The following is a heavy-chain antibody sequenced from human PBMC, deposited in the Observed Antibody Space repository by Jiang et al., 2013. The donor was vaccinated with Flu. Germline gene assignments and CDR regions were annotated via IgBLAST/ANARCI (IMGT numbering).Heavy chain of an antibody. CDR2: ISGSGGST. V-gene: IGHV3-23*01. D-gene: IGHD4-11*01. J-gene: IGHJ1*01. CDR3: APDLQFAEYFQH. Sequence: VQLLESGGGLVQPGGSLRLSCAASGFTFSSYAMSWVRQAPGKGLEWVSAISGSGGSTYYADSVKGRFTISRDNSKNTLYLQMNSLRAEDTAVYYCAPDLQFAEYFQHWGQGTLVTVSS. CDR1: GFTFSSYA.